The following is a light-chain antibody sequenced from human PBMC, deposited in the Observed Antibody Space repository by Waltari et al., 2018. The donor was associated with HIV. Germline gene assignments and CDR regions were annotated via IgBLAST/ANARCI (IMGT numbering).Light chain of an antibody. V-gene: IGLV1-44*01. Sequence: QSVLTQPPSASGTPGQRVTISFSGTRSNIGSNTVNWYQLLPGTAPKLLIYNDNERPSGFPGRFSGSRSGASASLAISGLQPEDEADYYCSSWDDRLNGQGVFGGGTKLTVL. J-gene: IGLJ3*02. CDR1: RSNIGSNT. CDR2: NDN. CDR3: SSWDDRLNGQGV.